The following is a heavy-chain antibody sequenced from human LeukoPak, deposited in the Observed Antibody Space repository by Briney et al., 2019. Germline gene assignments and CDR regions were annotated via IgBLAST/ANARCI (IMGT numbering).Heavy chain of an antibody. CDR3: ASLSDY. Sequence: GGSLRLSCAASGFTFSSYAMHWVRRAPGKGLEWVAIISYDGSNKYYADSVKGRFTISRDNSKNTLYLQMNSLRAEDTAVYYCASLSDYWGQGTLVTVSS. CDR2: ISYDGSNK. J-gene: IGHJ4*02. CDR1: GFTFSSYA. V-gene: IGHV3-30-3*01.